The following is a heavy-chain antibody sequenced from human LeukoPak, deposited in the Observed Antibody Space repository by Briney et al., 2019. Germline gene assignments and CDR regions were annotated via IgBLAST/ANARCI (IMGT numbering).Heavy chain of an antibody. CDR3: TTDGVGVEGATYDN. CDR1: GFTFINAW. D-gene: IGHD1-26*01. Sequence: GGSLRLSCAASGFTFINAWMAWVRQAPGKGLEWVGGIRGKGHGGTIEYAAPVKGRFTISREDSNNTLYLQMNSLKTEDTAVYYCTTDGVGVEGATYDNWGQGTLVSVSS. CDR2: IRGKGHGGTI. V-gene: IGHV3-15*01. J-gene: IGHJ4*02.